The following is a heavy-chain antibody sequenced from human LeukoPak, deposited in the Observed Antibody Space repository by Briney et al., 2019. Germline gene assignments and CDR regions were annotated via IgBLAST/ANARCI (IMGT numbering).Heavy chain of an antibody. V-gene: IGHV3-7*01. J-gene: IGHJ3*02. Sequence: PGGSLRLSCAASGFTFSSYWTSWVRQAPGKGLEWVANIKQDGSEKYYVDSVKGRFTISRDNAKNSLYLQMNSLRAEDTAVYCCARVPRYCSSTSCSRDALDIWGQGTMVTVSS. D-gene: IGHD2-2*01. CDR3: ARVPRYCSSTSCSRDALDI. CDR1: GFTFSSYW. CDR2: IKQDGSEK.